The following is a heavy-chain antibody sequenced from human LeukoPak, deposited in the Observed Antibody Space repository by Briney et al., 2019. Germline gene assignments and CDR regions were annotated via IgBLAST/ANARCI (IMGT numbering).Heavy chain of an antibody. CDR3: ARRNVLLWFGRHAFDI. Sequence: SETLSLTCTVSGGSISSYYWSWIRQPPGKGLEWIGEINHSGSTNYNPSLKSRVTISVDTSKNQFSLKLSSVTAADTAVYYCARRNVLLWFGRHAFDIWGQGTMVTVSS. J-gene: IGHJ3*02. V-gene: IGHV4-34*01. D-gene: IGHD3-10*01. CDR1: GGSISSYY. CDR2: INHSGST.